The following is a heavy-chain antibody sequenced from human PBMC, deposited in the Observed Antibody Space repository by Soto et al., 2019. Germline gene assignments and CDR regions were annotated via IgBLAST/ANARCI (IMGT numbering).Heavy chain of an antibody. V-gene: IGHV3-53*05. J-gene: IGHJ4*02. D-gene: IGHD2-15*01. Sequence: QPGGSLRLSCAASGFTVSSNYMSWVRQAPGKWLEWVSVIYSGGSTYYADSVKGRFTISRDNSKNTLYLQMNSLRAEDTAVYYCAKGSEDIVVVVAATTHGYFDYWGQGXLVTVSS. CDR2: IYSGGST. CDR3: AKGSEDIVVVVAATTHGYFDY. CDR1: GFTVSSNY.